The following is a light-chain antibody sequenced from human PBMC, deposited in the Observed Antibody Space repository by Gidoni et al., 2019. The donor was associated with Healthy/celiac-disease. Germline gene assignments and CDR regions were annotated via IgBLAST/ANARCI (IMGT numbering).Light chain of an antibody. CDR2: AAA. V-gene: IGKV1-39*01. CDR3: QQSYSTPFFMYT. Sequence: DIQMTQSPSSLSASVGDRVTITCRASQSISSYLNWYQQKPGKAPKLLIYAAASLQSGVPSRFSGSGSGTDFTLTISSLQPEDFATYYCQQSYSTPFFMYTFGQGTKLEIK. J-gene: IGKJ2*01. CDR1: QSISSY.